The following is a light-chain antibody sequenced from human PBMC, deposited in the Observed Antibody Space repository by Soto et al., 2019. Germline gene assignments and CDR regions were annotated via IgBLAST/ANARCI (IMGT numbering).Light chain of an antibody. V-gene: IGLV2-11*01. CDR1: SSDVGANNY. CDR3: CSYAGSYTLRV. J-gene: IGLJ2*01. CDR2: DVS. Sequence: QSALTQPRSVSGSPGQSVTISYTGTSSDVGANNYVSWYQQHPGKVPKLMIYDVSKRPSGVPDRFSGSKSGNTASLTISGLQAEDEADYYCCSYAGSYTLRVFGGGTKVTVL.